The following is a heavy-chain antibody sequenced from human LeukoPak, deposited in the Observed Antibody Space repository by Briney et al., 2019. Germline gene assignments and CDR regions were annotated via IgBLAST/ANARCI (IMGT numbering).Heavy chain of an antibody. D-gene: IGHD3-9*01. CDR3: ARTYYDILTGYNPYFDY. J-gene: IGHJ4*02. Sequence: GGSLRLSCAASGFTFSTYWMSWVRQAPGKGLEWVSSISSSTSYIYYADSVKGRFTISRDNAKNSLYLQMNSLRAEDTAVYYCARTYYDILTGYNPYFDYWGQGILVTVSS. V-gene: IGHV3-21*01. CDR2: ISSSTSYI. CDR1: GFTFSTYW.